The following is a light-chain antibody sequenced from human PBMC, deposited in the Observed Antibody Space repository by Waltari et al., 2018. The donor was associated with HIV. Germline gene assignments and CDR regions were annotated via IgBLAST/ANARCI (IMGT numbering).Light chain of an antibody. CDR3: QQYGTSPTT. CDR2: GAS. Sequence: EIVLTQSPGTLSLSPGEGATLSCRASQSVSSKYFARYQQKPGQAPRLLIYGASSRATGIPDRFSGSGSGTDFTLTISRLEPEDFAVYYCQQYGTSPTTFGPGTKVDIK. CDR1: QSVSSKY. V-gene: IGKV3-20*01. J-gene: IGKJ3*01.